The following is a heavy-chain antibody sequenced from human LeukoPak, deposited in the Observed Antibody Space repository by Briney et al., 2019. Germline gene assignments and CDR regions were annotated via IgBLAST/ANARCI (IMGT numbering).Heavy chain of an antibody. CDR2: IIPIFGTA. CDR3: ARAPTVTTDYYYYMDV. V-gene: IGHV1-69*13. D-gene: IGHD4-11*01. Sequence: SVKVSCKASGGTFSSYAISWVRQAPGQGLEWMGGIIPIFGTANYAQKFQGRVTITADESTSTAYMELSGLRSEDTAVYYCARAPTVTTDYYYYMDVWGKGTTVTVSS. J-gene: IGHJ6*03. CDR1: GGTFSSYA.